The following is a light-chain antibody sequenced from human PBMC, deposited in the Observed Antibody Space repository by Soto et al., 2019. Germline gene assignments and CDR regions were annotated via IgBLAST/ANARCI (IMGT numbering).Light chain of an antibody. CDR2: EVT. CDR1: NSDVGGYNY. V-gene: IGLV2-8*01. J-gene: IGLJ1*01. Sequence: QSVLTQPPSASGSPGQSVAISCTGTNSDVGGYNYVSWYQQHPGKAPKLMIYEVTKRPSGFPDRFSGSKSGNTASLTVSGLQAEDEADYYCSSYAGNNNKVFGTGTQLTVL. CDR3: SSYAGNNNKV.